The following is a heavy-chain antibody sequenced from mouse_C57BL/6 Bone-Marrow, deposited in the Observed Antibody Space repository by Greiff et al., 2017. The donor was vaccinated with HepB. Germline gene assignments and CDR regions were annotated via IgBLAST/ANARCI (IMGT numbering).Heavy chain of an antibody. J-gene: IGHJ4*01. CDR2: INPSNGGT. CDR1: GYTFTSYW. Sequence: VQLQQPGTELVKPGASVKLSCKASGYTFTSYWMHWVKQRPGQGLEWIGNINPSNGGTKYNQKFKSKATLTVDKSSSTAYMPLSSLTSEDTAVYYCARPRGNFPMDYGGQGPSVTVSS. D-gene: IGHD2-1*01. V-gene: IGHV1-53*01. CDR3: ARPRGNFPMDY.